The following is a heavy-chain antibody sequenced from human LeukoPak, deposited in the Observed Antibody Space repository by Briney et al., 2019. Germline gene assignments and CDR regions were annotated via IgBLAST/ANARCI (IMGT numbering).Heavy chain of an antibody. CDR2: IKSKTDGGTT. Sequence: GGSLRLSCAASGFTFSNAWMSWVRQAPGKGLEWLGRIKSKTDGGTTDYAAPVKGRFTISRDDSKNTLYLQMNSLKTEDTAVYHCTTDGYRSGGSCDSTGYYYYMDVWGKGTTVTVSS. CDR3: TTDGYRSGGSCDSTGYYYYMDV. D-gene: IGHD2-15*01. CDR1: GFTFSNAW. V-gene: IGHV3-15*01. J-gene: IGHJ6*03.